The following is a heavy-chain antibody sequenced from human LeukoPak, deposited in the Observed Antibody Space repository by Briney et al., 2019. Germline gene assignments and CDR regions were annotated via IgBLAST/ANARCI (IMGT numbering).Heavy chain of an antibody. CDR2: ISSSSSYI. CDR1: GFTFSSYS. D-gene: IGHD3-22*01. V-gene: IGHV3-21*01. J-gene: IGHJ4*02. Sequence: TGGSLRLSCAASGFTFSSYSMTWVRQAPGKGLEWVSSISSSSSYIYYADSVKGRFTISRDNAKNSLYLQMNSLRAEDTAVYYCARAGYYYDSSGYYYTDYWGQGTLVTVSS. CDR3: ARAGYYYDSSGYYYTDY.